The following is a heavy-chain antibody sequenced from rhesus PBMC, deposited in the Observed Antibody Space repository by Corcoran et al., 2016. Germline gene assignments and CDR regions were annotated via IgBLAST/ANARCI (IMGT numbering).Heavy chain of an antibody. Sequence: QVQLQESGLGLVKPSETLAVTCAVAGGSINSNNWWTWIRRPPGMGLEWIGRISTHFGSTYDHPSLNGRLTISKDTYKNQFSLKLSSVTAADTDVYFCARDADGYSPWSFDVWGRGILVNVSS. J-gene: IGHJ5-2*02. D-gene: IGHD3-9*01. CDR1: GGSINSNNW. CDR3: ARDADGYSPWSFDV. CDR2: ISTHFGST. V-gene: IGHV4-92*01.